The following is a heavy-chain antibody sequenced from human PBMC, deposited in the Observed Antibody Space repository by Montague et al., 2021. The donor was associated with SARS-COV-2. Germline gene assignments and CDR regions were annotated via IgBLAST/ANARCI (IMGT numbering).Heavy chain of an antibody. J-gene: IGHJ5*02. Sequence: SETLSLTCAVSGVSIGSNNWWSWVRQPPGKGLEWIGEIYHSGSTNYNPSLKSRVTISVDKSKNQFSLKMRSVTAAATAVFYCARGLGCSGGRCYGDWLDTWGQGTLVTVSS. CDR1: GVSIGSNNW. CDR2: IYHSGST. CDR3: ARGLGCSGGRCYGDWLDT. V-gene: IGHV4-4*02. D-gene: IGHD2-15*01.